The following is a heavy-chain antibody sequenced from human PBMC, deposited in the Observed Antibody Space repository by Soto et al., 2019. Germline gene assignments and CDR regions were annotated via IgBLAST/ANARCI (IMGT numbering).Heavy chain of an antibody. Sequence: GGSLRLSCAASGFTFSTYALSWVRQAPGKGLEWVSAISANGQGIYYADSVRGRFTISRDNSKNTIFLHMDGLRAEDTAVYYCAKDRNYPRDQFHYWGQGTLVTVPS. CDR1: GFTFSTYA. CDR2: ISANGQGI. CDR3: AKDRNYPRDQFHY. D-gene: IGHD1-7*01. V-gene: IGHV3-23*01. J-gene: IGHJ4*02.